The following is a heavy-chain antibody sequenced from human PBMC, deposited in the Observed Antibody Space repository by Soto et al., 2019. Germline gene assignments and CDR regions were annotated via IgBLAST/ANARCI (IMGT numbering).Heavy chain of an antibody. D-gene: IGHD3-22*01. V-gene: IGHV5-10-1*01. Sequence: GGSLKISCNGSGYSFTSYWISWVRQMPWKGLEWMGRIDPSDSYTNYSPSFQGHVTISADKSISTAYLQWSSLKASDTAMYYCARQRRITMIVVARTPFDYWGQGTLVTVSS. CDR3: ARQRRITMIVVARTPFDY. J-gene: IGHJ4*02. CDR1: GYSFTSYW. CDR2: IDPSDSYT.